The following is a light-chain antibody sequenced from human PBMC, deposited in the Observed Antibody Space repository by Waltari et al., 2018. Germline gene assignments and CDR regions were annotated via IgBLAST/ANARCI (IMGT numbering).Light chain of an antibody. CDR2: DAS. CDR1: QSITSNY. Sequence: EIVLTQSPGTLSLSPGERATLSCRASQSITSNYLAWYQQRPGQAPRLLIYDASPRATGIPDRFSGSGSGTDFTLTISRLEPEDFAVYYCQQCGRSLYTFGQGTTLEIK. J-gene: IGKJ2*01. V-gene: IGKV3-20*01. CDR3: QQCGRSLYT.